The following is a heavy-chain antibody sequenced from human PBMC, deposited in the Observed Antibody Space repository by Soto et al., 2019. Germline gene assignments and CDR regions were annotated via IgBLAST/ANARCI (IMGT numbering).Heavy chain of an antibody. J-gene: IGHJ4*02. CDR1: GFTFSSYA. CDR3: AKESLPYSSGLYAHDY. CDR2: ISYDGSNT. Sequence: GGSLRLSCAASGFTFSSYAVHWLRQAPVKGLEWVALISYDGSNTYYADSVKGRFTISRDNSKNTLYLQMNSLRAEDTAVYYCAKESLPYSSGLYAHDYWGQGTLVTVSS. D-gene: IGHD6-19*01. V-gene: IGHV3-30*18.